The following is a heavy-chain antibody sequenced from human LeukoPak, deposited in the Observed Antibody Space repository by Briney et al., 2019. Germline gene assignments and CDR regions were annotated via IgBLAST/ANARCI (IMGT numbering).Heavy chain of an antibody. J-gene: IGHJ4*02. CDR1: GFTFSSYW. D-gene: IGHD3-16*02. Sequence: GGSLRLSCAASGFTFSSYWMSWVRQAPGKGLEWVANIKQDGSEKYYVDSVKGRFTISRDNSKNTLYLQMNSLRAEDTALYYCTQLVGYRGNWGQGTLVTVSS. V-gene: IGHV3-7*05. CDR2: IKQDGSEK. CDR3: TQLVGYRGN.